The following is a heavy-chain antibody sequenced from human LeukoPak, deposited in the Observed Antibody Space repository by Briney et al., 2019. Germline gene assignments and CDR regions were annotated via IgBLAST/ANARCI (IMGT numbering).Heavy chain of an antibody. CDR3: ARDGGLEPPSIDYYYYYMDV. J-gene: IGHJ6*03. V-gene: IGHV1-46*01. D-gene: IGHD1-1*01. CDR2: INPSGGRT. Sequence: GASVKVSCKASGYTFTSYYMHWVRQAPGQVLERMGIINPSGGRTSYAQKFQGRVTMTRDTSTSTVYMELSSLRSEDTAVYYCARDGGLEPPSIDYYYYYMDVWGKGTTVTVSS. CDR1: GYTFTSYY.